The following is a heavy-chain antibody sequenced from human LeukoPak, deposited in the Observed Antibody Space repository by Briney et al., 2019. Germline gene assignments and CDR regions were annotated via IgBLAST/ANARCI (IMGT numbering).Heavy chain of an antibody. Sequence: GGSLRLSCAASGFTFSSNVMHWVRQAPGKGLEWVAVISHDGNNKNYADSVKGRFTISRDNSKHTLYMQMNSLTAEDTAVYYCARDCSSTSCPGYSSNRPFDYWGQGTLVTVSS. CDR1: GFTFSSNV. CDR2: ISHDGNNK. CDR3: ARDCSSTSCPGYSSNRPFDY. D-gene: IGHD2-2*01. V-gene: IGHV3-30-3*01. J-gene: IGHJ4*02.